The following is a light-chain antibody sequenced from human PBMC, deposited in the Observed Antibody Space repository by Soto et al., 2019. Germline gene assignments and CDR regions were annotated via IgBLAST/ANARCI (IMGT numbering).Light chain of an antibody. CDR3: LITYSRARPYV. CDR2: DTS. V-gene: IGLV7-46*01. Sequence: QAVVTQEPSLTVSPGGTITLTCGSSTGAVTSGHYPYWFQQKPGQAPRTLIYDTSNRHSWTPARFSGSLLGGKAALTLSGAQPEDEAEYYCLITYSRARPYVFGTGPKVTVL. CDR1: TGAVTSGHY. J-gene: IGLJ1*01.